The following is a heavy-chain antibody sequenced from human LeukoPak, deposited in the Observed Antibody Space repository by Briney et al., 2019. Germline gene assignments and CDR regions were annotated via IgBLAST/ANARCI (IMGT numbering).Heavy chain of an antibody. J-gene: IGHJ4*02. CDR2: IHRDGSVR. CDR3: ARTQTRFKQYCSNTSCPIEDY. Sequence: GGSLRLSCEASGFSFNAFWMSWVRQAPGKGLEWVANIHRDGSVRHYVESVRGRFTISRDNAKNSLFLQMNSLRVEDTAVYYCARTQTRFKQYCSNTSCPIEDYWGQGTLVTVSS. V-gene: IGHV3-7*03. D-gene: IGHD2-2*01. CDR1: GFSFNAFW.